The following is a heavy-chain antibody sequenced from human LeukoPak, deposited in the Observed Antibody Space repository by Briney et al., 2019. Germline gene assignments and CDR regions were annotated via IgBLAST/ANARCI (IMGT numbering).Heavy chain of an antibody. J-gene: IGHJ4*02. V-gene: IGHV1-18*01. CDR2: IRGNNDNP. D-gene: IGHD2-2*01. CDR1: GYTFSNFG. Sequence: ASVRGSCKTSGYTFSNFGINWVRQAPGQGLEWMGCIRGNNDNPNYGQKFQGRFTVTTDSSTSTAYMELRNLRFDDTAVYYCARDGTSTDDYWGQGTLVTVSS. CDR3: ARDGTSTDDY.